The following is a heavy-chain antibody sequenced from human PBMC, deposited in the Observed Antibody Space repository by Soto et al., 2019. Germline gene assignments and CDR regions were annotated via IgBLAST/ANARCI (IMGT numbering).Heavy chain of an antibody. CDR3: ARNVGESGATYYYGMDV. J-gene: IGHJ6*02. Sequence: QVQLVQSGAEVKKPGASVKVSCKASGYTFTSYYMHWVRQAPGQGLEWMGIINPSGGSTSYAQKCRGRVTMTRDTSTSTVFMELSSLRSEDTAVYYCARNVGESGATYYYGMDVWGQGTTVTVSS. CDR2: INPSGGST. CDR1: GYTFTSYY. V-gene: IGHV1-46*01. D-gene: IGHD1-26*01.